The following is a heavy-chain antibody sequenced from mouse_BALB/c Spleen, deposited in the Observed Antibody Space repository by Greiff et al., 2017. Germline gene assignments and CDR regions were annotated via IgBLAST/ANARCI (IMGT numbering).Heavy chain of an antibody. D-gene: IGHD2-4*01. V-gene: IGHV5-17*02. CDR3: ARGGIMTEDAMDY. CDR2: ISSGSSTI. J-gene: IGHJ4*01. CDR1: GFTFSSFG. Sequence: EVQVVESGGGLVQPGGSRKLSCAASGFTFSSFGMHWVRQAPEKGLEWVAYISSGSSTIYYADTVKGRFTISRDNPKNTLFLQMTSLRSEDTAMYYCARGGIMTEDAMDYWGQGTSVTVSS.